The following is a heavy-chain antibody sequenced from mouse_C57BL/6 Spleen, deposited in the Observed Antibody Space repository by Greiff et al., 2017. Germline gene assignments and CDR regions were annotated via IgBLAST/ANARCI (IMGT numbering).Heavy chain of an antibody. CDR1: GYTFTSYW. D-gene: IGHD4-1*01. CDR3: ACWEGYYGV. J-gene: IGHJ1*03. V-gene: IGHV1-7*01. CDR2: INPSSGYT. Sequence: QVQLQQSGAELAKPGASVKLSCKASGYTFTSYWMHWVKQRPGQGLEWIGYINPSSGYTKYNQKFKDKATLTADKSSRTAYMQLSSLTYADSAVXYYACWEGYYGVCGTGTMVTVAA.